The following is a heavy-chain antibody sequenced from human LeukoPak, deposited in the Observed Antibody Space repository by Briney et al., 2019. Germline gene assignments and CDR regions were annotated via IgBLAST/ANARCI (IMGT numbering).Heavy chain of an antibody. J-gene: IGHJ4*02. CDR1: GGTFSSYA. CDR2: IIPILGIA. V-gene: IGHV1-69*04. CDR3: ATASVGVFDY. D-gene: IGHD1-26*01. Sequence: SVKVSCKASGGTFSSYAISWVRQAPGQGLEWMGRIIPILGIANYAQKFQGRVTMTEDTSTDTAYMELSSLRSEDTAVYYCATASVGVFDYWGQGTLVTVSS.